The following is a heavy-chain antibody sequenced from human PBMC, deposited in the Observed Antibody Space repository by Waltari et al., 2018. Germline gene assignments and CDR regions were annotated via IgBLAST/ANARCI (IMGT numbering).Heavy chain of an antibody. V-gene: IGHV4-61*02. CDR1: GGSISSGSYY. J-gene: IGHJ4*02. CDR3: ARAAYDYVWGSYRGAFDY. Sequence: QVQLQESGPGLVKPSQTLSLTCTVSGGSISSGSYYWSWIRQPAGKGLEWIGRIYTSGSTNYNPSLKSRVTISVDTSKNQFSLKLSSVTAADTAVYYCARAAYDYVWGSYRGAFDYWGQGTLVTVSS. D-gene: IGHD3-16*02. CDR2: IYTSGST.